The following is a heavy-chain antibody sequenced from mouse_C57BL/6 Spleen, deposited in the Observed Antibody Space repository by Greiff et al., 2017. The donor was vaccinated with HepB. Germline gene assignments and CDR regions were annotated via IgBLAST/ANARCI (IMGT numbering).Heavy chain of an antibody. CDR3: ARLDGSSSYYFDY. J-gene: IGHJ2*01. V-gene: IGHV1-75*01. CDR1: GYTFTDYY. D-gene: IGHD1-1*01. CDR2: IFPGSGST. Sequence: VKLQQSGPELVKPGASVKISCKASGYTFTDYYINWVKQRPGQGLEWIGWIFPGSGSTYYNEKFKGKATLTVDKSSSTAYMLLSSLTSEDSAVYFCARLDGSSSYYFDYWGQGTTLTVSS.